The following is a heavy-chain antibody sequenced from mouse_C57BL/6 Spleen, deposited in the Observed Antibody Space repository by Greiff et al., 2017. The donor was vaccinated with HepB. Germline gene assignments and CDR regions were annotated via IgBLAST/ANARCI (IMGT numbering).Heavy chain of an antibody. V-gene: IGHV1-82*01. CDR2: IYPGDGDT. Sequence: VKLVESGPELVKPGASVKISCKASGYAFSSSWMNWVKQRPGKGLEWIGRIYPGDGDTNYNGKFKGKATLTADKSSSTAYMQLSSLTSEDSAVYFCARSGGYDAMDYWGQGTSVTVSS. J-gene: IGHJ4*01. CDR3: ARSGGYDAMDY. CDR1: GYAFSSSW. D-gene: IGHD3-1*01.